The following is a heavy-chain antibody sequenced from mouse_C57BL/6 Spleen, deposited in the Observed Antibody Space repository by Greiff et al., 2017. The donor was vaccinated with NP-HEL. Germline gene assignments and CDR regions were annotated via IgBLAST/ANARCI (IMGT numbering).Heavy chain of an antibody. Sequence: EVKLVESGPELVKPGASVKISCKASGYSFTGYYMNWVKQSPEKSLEWIGEINPSTGGTTYNQKFKAKATLTVDKSSSTAYMQLKSLTSEDSAVYYCARCGSSYDDWGQGTTLTVSS. V-gene: IGHV1-42*01. CDR2: INPSTGGT. CDR3: ARCGSSYDD. D-gene: IGHD1-1*01. CDR1: GYSFTGYY. J-gene: IGHJ2*01.